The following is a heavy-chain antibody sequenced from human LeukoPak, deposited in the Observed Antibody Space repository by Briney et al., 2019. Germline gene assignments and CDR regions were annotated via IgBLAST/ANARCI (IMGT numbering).Heavy chain of an antibody. J-gene: IGHJ4*02. CDR2: ISSSSTYI. Sequence: PGGSLRLSCAASGFTFSNYSMNWVRQAPGKGLEWVSSISSSSTYIYYANSLKGRFTISRDNAKNSLYLQMNSLRAEDTAVYYCAREMRMEGSGDYWGQGTLVTVSS. CDR1: GFTFSNYS. V-gene: IGHV3-21*01. CDR3: AREMRMEGSGDY. D-gene: IGHD2-8*01.